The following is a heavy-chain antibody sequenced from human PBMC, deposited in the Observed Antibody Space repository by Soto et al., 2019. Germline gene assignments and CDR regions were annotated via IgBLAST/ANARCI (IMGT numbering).Heavy chain of an antibody. J-gene: IGHJ4*02. V-gene: IGHV4-59*11. CDR3: ASVYSSGWSPDY. CDR2: IFYTGST. CDR1: GCSISGHC. Sequence: AETLSLTCTVSGCSISGHCWIWIRQSPGKRLEWVGYIFYTGSTKYNPSLESLATSTVDTTKNQFSLRLSFVTAANTVVYYCASVYSSGWSPDYWGQGTLVTVSS. D-gene: IGHD6-19*01.